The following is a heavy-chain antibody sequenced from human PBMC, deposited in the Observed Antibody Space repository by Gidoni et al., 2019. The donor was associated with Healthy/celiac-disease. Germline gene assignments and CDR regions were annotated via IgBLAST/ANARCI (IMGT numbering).Heavy chain of an antibody. CDR3: AKEIKKYCSSWYHAFDI. CDR1: GFTLAAYA. D-gene: IGHD6-13*01. Sequence: EVQLVASGGGLVQPGRSLRLSCAAAGFTLAAYAMHWVRQAPGKGLEWVSGISWNSGSISYADSVKGRFTISRDNAKNSLYLQMNSLRAEDTALYYCAKEIKKYCSSWYHAFDIWGQGTMVTVSS. J-gene: IGHJ3*02. V-gene: IGHV3-9*01. CDR2: ISWNSGSI.